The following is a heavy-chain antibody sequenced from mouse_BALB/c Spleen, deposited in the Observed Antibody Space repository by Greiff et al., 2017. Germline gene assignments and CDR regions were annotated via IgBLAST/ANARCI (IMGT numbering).Heavy chain of an antibody. CDR2: IYPGDGDT. J-gene: IGHJ4*01. CDR1: GYAFSSYW. V-gene: IGHV1-80*01. D-gene: IGHD2-4*01. CDR3: ARSLYDYDGEAYYAMDY. Sequence: VQLQQSGAELVRPGSSVKISCKASGYAFSSYWMNWVKQRPGQGLEWIGQIYPGDGDTNYNGKFKGKATLTADKSSSTAYMQLSSLTSEDSAVYFCARSLYDYDGEAYYAMDYWGQGTSVTVSS.